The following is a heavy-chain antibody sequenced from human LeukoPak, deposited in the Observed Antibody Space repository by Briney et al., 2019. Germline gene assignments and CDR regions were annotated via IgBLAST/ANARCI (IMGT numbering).Heavy chain of an antibody. D-gene: IGHD6-19*01. J-gene: IGHJ4*02. CDR1: GGTISNYY. Sequence: SSETLSLSCNASGGTISNYYWSWIRQPPGKGLEWIGHIFYRGSNNYNPPRESRVTISLDTSKNQFSLRLNSVTAADTAVHYCARGPPYSSGWSDYWGQGTLVIVSS. V-gene: IGHV4-59*01. CDR3: ARGPPYSSGWSDY. CDR2: IFYRGSN.